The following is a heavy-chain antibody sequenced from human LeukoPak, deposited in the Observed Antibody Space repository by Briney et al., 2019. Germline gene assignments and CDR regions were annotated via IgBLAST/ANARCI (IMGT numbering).Heavy chain of an antibody. J-gene: IGHJ4*02. CDR2: ISGSAHDV. V-gene: IGHV3-11*01. CDR3: SRDPRHNDY. Sequence: GGSLRLSCAASGFTFSDFYMTWIRQAPGKGLELLSYISGSAHDVNYIDSVRGRFTISRDNAKNSLYLHMNSLTVEDTAVYYCSRDPRHNDYLGQGTLVTVSS. CDR1: GFTFSDFY.